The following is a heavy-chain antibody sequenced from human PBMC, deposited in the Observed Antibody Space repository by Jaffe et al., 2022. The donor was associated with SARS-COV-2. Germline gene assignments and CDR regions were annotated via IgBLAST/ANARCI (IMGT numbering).Heavy chain of an antibody. CDR1: GFTFGRYT. CDR3: ARDLRDVLTGYTFDY. Sequence: QVQFVQSGAEVKKPGASVKVSCKASGFTFGRYTIHWLRQAPGQSLEWMGWIDAGNGKTKYSQKFQGRVTITRNTSASAAYMELSSLRSEDTAVYYCARDLRDVLTGYTFDYWGQGTLVTVSS. D-gene: IGHD3-9*01. V-gene: IGHV1-3*01. J-gene: IGHJ4*02. CDR2: IDAGNGKT.